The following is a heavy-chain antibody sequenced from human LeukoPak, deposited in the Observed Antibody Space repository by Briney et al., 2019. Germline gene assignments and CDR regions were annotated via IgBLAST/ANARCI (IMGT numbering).Heavy chain of an antibody. CDR1: GFTFKNAW. CDR3: TTDPRY. J-gene: IGHJ4*02. Sequence: PGGSLRLSCAASGFTFKNAWMSWVCQAPGKGPEWVARIKDKGEGGTIDYAASVRGRFTISRDDSRDAVYLQMNSLIVDDSAVYYCTTDPRYWGQGTLVTVSS. CDR2: IKDKGEGGTI. V-gene: IGHV3-15*01.